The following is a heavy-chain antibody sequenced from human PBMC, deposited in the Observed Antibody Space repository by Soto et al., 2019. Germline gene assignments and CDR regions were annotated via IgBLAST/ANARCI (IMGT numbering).Heavy chain of an antibody. J-gene: IGHJ5*02. CDR3: AREMVRGFNWFDP. D-gene: IGHD3-10*01. CDR2: INAGNGNT. CDR1: GYTFTSYA. Sequence: QVQLVQSGAEVKKPGASVKVSCKASGYTFTSYAMHWVRQAPGQRLEWMGWINAGNGNTKYSQKFQGRVXXTXDXFASTADMELSSLRSEDTAVYYCAREMVRGFNWFDPWGQGTLVTVSS. V-gene: IGHV1-3*01.